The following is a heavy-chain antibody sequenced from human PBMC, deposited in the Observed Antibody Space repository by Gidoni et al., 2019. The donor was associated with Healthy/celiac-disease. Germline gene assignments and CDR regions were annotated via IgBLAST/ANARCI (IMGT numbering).Heavy chain of an antibody. V-gene: IGHV4-61*02. D-gene: IGHD1-26*01. J-gene: IGHJ4*02. CDR3: AREVAAGVGATTVDY. CDR2: FYTSGST. CDR1: GGSISSGSYY. Sequence: QVQLQESGPGLVKPSQTLSLPCTVSGGSISSGSYYWSWTRQPAGKGLEWIGRFYTSGSTNYNPSLKSRVTISVDTSKNQFSLKLSSVTAADTAVYYCAREVAAGVGATTVDYWGQGTLVTVSS.